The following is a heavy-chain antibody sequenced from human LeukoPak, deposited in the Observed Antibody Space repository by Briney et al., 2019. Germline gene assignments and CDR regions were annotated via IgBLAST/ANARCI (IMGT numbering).Heavy chain of an antibody. CDR2: INPNSGGT. J-gene: IGHJ5*02. CDR1: GYTFTGYY. CDR3: AESYGDYPMEFDP. D-gene: IGHD4-17*01. Sequence: GASVKVSCKASGYTFTGYYMHWVRQAPGQGLEWMGWINPNSGGTNYAQKFQGRVTMTRDTSISTAYMELSRLRSDDTAVYYCAESYGDYPMEFDPWGQGTLVTVSS. V-gene: IGHV1-2*02.